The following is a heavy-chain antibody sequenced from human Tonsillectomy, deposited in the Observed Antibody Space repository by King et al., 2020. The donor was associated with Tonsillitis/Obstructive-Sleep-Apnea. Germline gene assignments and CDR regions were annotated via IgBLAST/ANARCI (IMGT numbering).Heavy chain of an antibody. CDR2: ISYDGSDK. J-gene: IGHJ6*02. CDR3: AIDRDYDFWSPRRIKYGMDV. V-gene: IGHV3-30*04. Sequence: VQLVESGGGVVQPGRSLRLSCAASGFTFNSYAMHWVRQAPGKGLEWVAVISYDGSDKYYADSVKGRFTISRDNSKNTLYLQMNSLRAEDTAVYYCAIDRDYDFWSPRRIKYGMDVWGQGTTVTVSS. D-gene: IGHD3-3*01. CDR1: GFTFNSYA.